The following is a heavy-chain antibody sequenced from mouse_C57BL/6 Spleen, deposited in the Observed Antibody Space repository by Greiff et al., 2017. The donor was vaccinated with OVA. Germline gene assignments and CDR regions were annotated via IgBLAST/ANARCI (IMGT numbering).Heavy chain of an antibody. CDR1: GYTFTSYW. Sequence: QVQLQQPGAELVKPGASVKLSCKASGYTFTSYWMQWVKQRPGQGLEWIGEIDPSDSYTNYNQKFKGKATLTVDTSSSTAYMPRSSLTSEDSAVYYCARCPYYSNYVTWFAYWGQGTLVTVSA. J-gene: IGHJ3*01. CDR2: IDPSDSYT. V-gene: IGHV1-50*01. CDR3: ARCPYYSNYVTWFAY. D-gene: IGHD2-5*01.